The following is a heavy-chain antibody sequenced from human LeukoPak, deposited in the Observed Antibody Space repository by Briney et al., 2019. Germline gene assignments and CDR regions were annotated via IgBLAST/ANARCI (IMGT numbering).Heavy chain of an antibody. D-gene: IGHD2-8*01. J-gene: IGHJ3*02. CDR3: ARWERLRGYCSNGECYRYALDI. Sequence: PSETLSLTCTVSGDSIGSYCWTWIRQPPGKGLEWIGNILISGSTNYTPSLKSRITISVDPSKNQFSLKLNSVTAADTAVYYCARWERLRGYCSNGECYRYALDIWGQGTMVTVSS. CDR2: ILISGST. V-gene: IGHV4-4*09. CDR1: GDSIGSYC.